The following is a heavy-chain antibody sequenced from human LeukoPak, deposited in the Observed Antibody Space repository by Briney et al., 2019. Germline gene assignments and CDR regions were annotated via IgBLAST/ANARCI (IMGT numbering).Heavy chain of an antibody. Sequence: ASVKVSCKASGYTFTGYYMHWLRQAPGQRLEWMGWINPNSGGTNYAQKFQGTVTLTRETSIRTAYMELSRLRSDDTAVYYCARVKGHYYYDSSGYSFDYWGQGTLVTVSS. CDR1: GYTFTGYY. CDR2: INPNSGGT. D-gene: IGHD3-22*01. V-gene: IGHV1-2*02. CDR3: ARVKGHYYYDSSGYSFDY. J-gene: IGHJ4*02.